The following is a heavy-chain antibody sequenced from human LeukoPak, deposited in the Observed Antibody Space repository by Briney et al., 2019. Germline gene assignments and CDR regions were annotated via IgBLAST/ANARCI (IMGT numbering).Heavy chain of an antibody. CDR3: VGTIASRGSEY. CDR2: ITRDGNEK. D-gene: IGHD6-6*01. CDR1: GLIFSTYW. V-gene: IGHV3-7*01. Sequence: GGSLRLSCEVSGLIFSTYWMTWVRQAPGKGLEWVATITRDGNEKYYVDSVKGRFTISRDNAKNTVYLQMNNLRVDDTAMYYCVGTIASRGSEYWGQGALVTVSS. J-gene: IGHJ4*02.